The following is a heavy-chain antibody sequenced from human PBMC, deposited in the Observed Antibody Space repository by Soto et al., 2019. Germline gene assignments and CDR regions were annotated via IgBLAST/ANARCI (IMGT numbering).Heavy chain of an antibody. V-gene: IGHV4-39*01. J-gene: IGHJ5*02. Sequence: QTLSLTCTVPGGSISSSSYYWGWILQPPGKGLDWIGSIYYSGSSYYNPSLKSRVTISVDTSKNQFSLKLSSVTAADTAVYYCARPGYCSGGSCYRVWFDPWGQGTLVTVSS. CDR2: IYYSGSS. CDR1: GGSISSSSYY. CDR3: ARPGYCSGGSCYRVWFDP. D-gene: IGHD2-15*01.